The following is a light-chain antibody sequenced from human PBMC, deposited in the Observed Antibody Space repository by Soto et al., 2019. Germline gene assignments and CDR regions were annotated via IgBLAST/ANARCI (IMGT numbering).Light chain of an antibody. V-gene: IGLV1-47*01. CDR3: AAWDDSLSGRVV. Sequence: QSVLTQPPSASGTPGQRVTISCSGSSSNIGSNYVYWYQQLPGTAPKLLIYRNNQRPSGVPDRFSGSKSGTSASLAIRGLRSEDEADYYCAAWDDSLSGRVVFGGGTKVTVL. CDR1: SSNIGSNY. J-gene: IGLJ2*01. CDR2: RNN.